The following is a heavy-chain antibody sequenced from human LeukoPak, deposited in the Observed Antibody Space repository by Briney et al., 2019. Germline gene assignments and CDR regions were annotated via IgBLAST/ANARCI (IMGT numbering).Heavy chain of an antibody. CDR1: GFTFSSYA. Sequence: GGSLRLTCAASGFTFSSYAMSWVRQAPGKGLEWISAISGSGGSTYYADSVKGRFTISRDNSKNTLYLQMNSLRAEDTAVYYCASTDPSSGWYFDYWGQGTLVNVSS. J-gene: IGHJ4*02. CDR3: ASTDPSSGWYFDY. CDR2: ISGSGGST. V-gene: IGHV3-23*01. D-gene: IGHD6-19*01.